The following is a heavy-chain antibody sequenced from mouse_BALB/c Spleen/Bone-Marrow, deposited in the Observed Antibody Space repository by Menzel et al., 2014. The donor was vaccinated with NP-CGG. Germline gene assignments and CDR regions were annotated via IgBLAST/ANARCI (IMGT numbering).Heavy chain of an antibody. D-gene: IGHD2-9*01. Sequence: VQLQQSGPELVKPGASVKIPCKASGYTFTDYNMDWVKQSHGKSLERIGDINPNNGGTIYNQKFKGKATLTVDKSSSTAYMELRSLTSEDTAVYYCARSAYYGYYFDYWGQGTTLTVSS. V-gene: IGHV1-18*01. CDR2: INPNNGGT. J-gene: IGHJ2*01. CDR3: ARSAYYGYYFDY. CDR1: GYTFTDYN.